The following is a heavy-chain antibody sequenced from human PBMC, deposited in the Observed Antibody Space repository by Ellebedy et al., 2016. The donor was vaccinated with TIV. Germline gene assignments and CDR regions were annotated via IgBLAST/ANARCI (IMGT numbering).Heavy chain of an antibody. CDR2: IRYDASYE. V-gene: IGHV3-30*02. J-gene: IGHJ6*02. CDR1: AFRFSNYG. Sequence: PGGSLRLSCVASAFRFSNYGMHWVRQAPGKGLEWVAFIRYDASYEYYAESMKGRFTISRDNSKNTLYLQLSSLRPEDTAVYYCAKDRALAPYYYYGMDVWGQGTTVTVSS. CDR3: AKDRALAPYYYYGMDV. D-gene: IGHD3-10*01.